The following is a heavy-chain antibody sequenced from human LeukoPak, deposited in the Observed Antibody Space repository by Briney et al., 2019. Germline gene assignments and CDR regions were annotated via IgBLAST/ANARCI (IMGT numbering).Heavy chain of an antibody. CDR2: INLDGTET. Sequence: PGGSLRLSCAASGFTFSRSWMSWVRQAPGKGLEWVANINLDGTETYYVDSVRGRFIVSRDNAKNSLHLQMNSLRAEDTARYYCVRDDSGTSGWNFYGMDVWGQGTTVTVSS. CDR1: GFTFSRSW. J-gene: IGHJ6*02. V-gene: IGHV3-7*03. D-gene: IGHD6-19*01. CDR3: VRDDSGTSGWNFYGMDV.